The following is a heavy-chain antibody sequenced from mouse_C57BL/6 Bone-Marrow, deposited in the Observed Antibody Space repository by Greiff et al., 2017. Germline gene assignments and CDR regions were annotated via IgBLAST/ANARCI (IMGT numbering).Heavy chain of an antibody. Sequence: VQLQQSGAELVRPGASVKLSCKASGYTFTDYYINWVKQRPGQGLEWIARIYPGSGNTYYNEKFKGKATLTAEKSSSTAYMQLSSLTSEDSAVYFCAGWRSWYFDYWGQGTTLTVSS. CDR3: AGWRSWYFDY. V-gene: IGHV1-76*01. CDR1: GYTFTDYY. J-gene: IGHJ2*01. CDR2: IYPGSGNT.